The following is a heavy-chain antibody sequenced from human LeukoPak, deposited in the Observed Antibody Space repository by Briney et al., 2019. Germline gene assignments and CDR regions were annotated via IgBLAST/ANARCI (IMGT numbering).Heavy chain of an antibody. D-gene: IGHD3-9*01. V-gene: IGHV1-8*01. CDR2: MNPNSGNT. Sequence: ASVKVSCKASGYTFTSYDINWVRQATGQGLEWMGWMNPNSGNTGYAHKFQGRVTMTRNTSISTAYMELSSLRSEETAVYYCARARYFDWWGVDYWGQGTLVTVSS. CDR1: GYTFTSYD. CDR3: ARARYFDWWGVDY. J-gene: IGHJ4*02.